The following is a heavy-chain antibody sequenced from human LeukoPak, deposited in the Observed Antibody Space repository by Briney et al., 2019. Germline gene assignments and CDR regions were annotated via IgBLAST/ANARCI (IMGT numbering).Heavy chain of an antibody. V-gene: IGHV3-48*01. CDR2: INSVGNNI. CDR3: VSGRMVTWPGY. CDR1: GFTFSTYG. Sequence: GGSLRLSCTASGFTFSTYGMNWVRQAPGKGLECVSFINSVGNNIYYADSVKGRFTISRDNAKNSLYLQMNSLRAEDTAVYYCVSGRMVTWPGYWGQGALVTVS. J-gene: IGHJ4*02. D-gene: IGHD4-23*01.